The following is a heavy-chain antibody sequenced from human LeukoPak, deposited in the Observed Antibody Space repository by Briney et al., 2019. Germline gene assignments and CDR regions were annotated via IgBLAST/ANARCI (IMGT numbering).Heavy chain of an antibody. CDR1: GFTFSSYA. J-gene: IGHJ4*02. CDR2: ISGSGGST. V-gene: IGHV3-23*01. Sequence: GGSLRLSCAASGFTFSSYAMSWVRQAPGKGLEWVSAISGSGGSTYYADSVKGRFTISRDNYKNTLYLQMNSLKAEDTAVYYRAKVRIQLWAAGPRRGQGTLVSVSS. CDR3: AKVRIQLWAAGPR. D-gene: IGHD5-18*01.